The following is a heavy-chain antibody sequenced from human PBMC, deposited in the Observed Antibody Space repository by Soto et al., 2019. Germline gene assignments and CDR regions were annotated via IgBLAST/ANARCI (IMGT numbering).Heavy chain of an antibody. CDR3: ARAYSGYDFYYFDY. D-gene: IGHD5-12*01. CDR2: INHSGST. J-gene: IGHJ4*02. V-gene: IGHV4-34*01. Sequence: SETLSLTCAVYGGSFSGYYWSWIRQPPGKGLEWIGEINHSGSTNYNPSLKSRVTISVDTSKNQFSPKLSSVTAADTAVYYCARAYSGYDFYYFDYWGQGTLVTVSS. CDR1: GGSFSGYY.